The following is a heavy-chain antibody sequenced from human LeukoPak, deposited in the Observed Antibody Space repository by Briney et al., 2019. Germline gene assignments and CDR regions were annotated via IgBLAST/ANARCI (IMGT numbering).Heavy chain of an antibody. Sequence: LTGGSLRLSCAASGFTFEDYGMSWVRVAPGKGLEWVSGITWNGGRRGYEDSVKGRFIISRDNAKKSLYLQMNSLRAEDTALYYCARDRAYYGSGGLDVWGQGTTVTVSS. CDR3: ARDRAYYGSGGLDV. CDR1: GFTFEDYG. D-gene: IGHD3-10*01. CDR2: ITWNGGRR. J-gene: IGHJ6*02. V-gene: IGHV3-20*04.